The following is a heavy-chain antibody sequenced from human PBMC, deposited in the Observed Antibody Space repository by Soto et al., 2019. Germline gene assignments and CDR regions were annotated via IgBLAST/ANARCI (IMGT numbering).Heavy chain of an antibody. V-gene: IGHV1-3*01. J-gene: IGHJ6*02. CDR2: INAGNGNT. CDR1: GYTFTSYA. Sequence: AXVKVSCKASGYTFTSYAMHWVRQAPGQRLEWMGWINAGNGNTKYSQKFQGRVTITRDTSASTAYMELSSLRSEDTAVYYCARDRRSGGMDVWGQGTTVTVSS. CDR3: ARDRRSGGMDV.